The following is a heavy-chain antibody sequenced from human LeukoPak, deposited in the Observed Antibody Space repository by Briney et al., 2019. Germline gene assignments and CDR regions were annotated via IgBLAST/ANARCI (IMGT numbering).Heavy chain of an antibody. CDR2: ISYDGSNK. CDR1: GFTFSSYG. D-gene: IGHD2-2*01. CDR3: AKGVVPADPESVDDAFDI. V-gene: IGHV3-30*18. J-gene: IGHJ3*02. Sequence: GRSLRLSCAASGFTFSSYGMHWVRQAPGKGLEWVAVISYDGSNKYYADSVKGRFTISRDNSKNTLYLQMNSLRAEDTAVYYCAKGVVPADPESVDDAFDIWGQGTMVTVSS.